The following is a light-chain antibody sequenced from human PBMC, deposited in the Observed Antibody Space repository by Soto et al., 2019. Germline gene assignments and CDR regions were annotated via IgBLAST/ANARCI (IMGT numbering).Light chain of an antibody. V-gene: IGKV3-20*01. J-gene: IGKJ4*01. Sequence: EIGLTQSPGTLSLSPGWRATLSCRASQSVSRNYVAWYQQKPGQAPRLLIYGASSRASGIPDRFSGSGSGADFTLSITRLEPEDFALYYCQQYGSTPLTFGGGTKVEIK. CDR1: QSVSRNY. CDR2: GAS. CDR3: QQYGSTPLT.